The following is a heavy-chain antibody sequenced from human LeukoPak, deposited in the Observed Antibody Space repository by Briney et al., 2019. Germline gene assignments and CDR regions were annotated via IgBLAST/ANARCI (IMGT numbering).Heavy chain of an antibody. CDR1: GFTFSSYG. J-gene: IGHJ6*03. CDR3: AKGPHYYYYYMDV. V-gene: IGHV3-23*01. Sequence: GGSLRLSCAASGFTFSSYGMSWVRKAPGKGLEWVSAISGSGGSTYYADSVKGRFTISRDNSKNTLYLQMNSLRAEDTAVYYCAKGPHYYYYYMDVWGKGTTVTISS. CDR2: ISGSGGST.